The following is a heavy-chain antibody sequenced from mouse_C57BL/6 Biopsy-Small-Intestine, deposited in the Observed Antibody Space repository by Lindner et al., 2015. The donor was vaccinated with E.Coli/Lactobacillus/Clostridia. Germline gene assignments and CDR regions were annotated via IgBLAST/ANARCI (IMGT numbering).Heavy chain of an antibody. D-gene: IGHD3-2*02. Sequence: VQLQESGPELVKPGASVKISCKASGYAFSSSWMNWVRQGPGKGLEWIGRIYPGDGDTNYNGKFKGKATLTADKSSSTAYMQLSSLTSEDTAVYYCTLTAQATFAYWGQGTLVTVSA. CDR1: GYAFSSSW. V-gene: IGHV1-82*01. CDR3: TLTAQATFAY. J-gene: IGHJ3*01. CDR2: IYPGDGDT.